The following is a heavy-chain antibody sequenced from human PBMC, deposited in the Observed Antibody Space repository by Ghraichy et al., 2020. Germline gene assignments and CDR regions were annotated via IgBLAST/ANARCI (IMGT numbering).Heavy chain of an antibody. V-gene: IGHV3-33*01. Sequence: GGSLRLSCAASGFTFSSYGMHWVRQAPGKGLEWVAVIWYDGSNKYYADSVKGRFTISRDNSKNTLYLQMNSLRAEDTAVYYCARDVTWNYGDYAGEPYYYYGMDVWGQGTTVTVSS. J-gene: IGHJ6*02. D-gene: IGHD4-17*01. CDR3: ARDVTWNYGDYAGEPYYYYGMDV. CDR2: IWYDGSNK. CDR1: GFTFSSYG.